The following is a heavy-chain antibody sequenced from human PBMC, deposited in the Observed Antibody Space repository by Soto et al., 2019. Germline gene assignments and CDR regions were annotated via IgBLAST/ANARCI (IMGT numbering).Heavy chain of an antibody. CDR1: GGSISGYS. CDR2: IYYSGST. Sequence: PSETLSLTCTVSGGSISGYSWSWIRQSPGKGLEWIGYIYYSGSTNYNPSLKSRVTISVDTSKNRFSLKLSSVTVADSAMYYCARAQAAYYFDYWGQGTVVTVSS. V-gene: IGHV4-59*13. CDR3: ARAQAAYYFDY. J-gene: IGHJ4*02. D-gene: IGHD2-15*01.